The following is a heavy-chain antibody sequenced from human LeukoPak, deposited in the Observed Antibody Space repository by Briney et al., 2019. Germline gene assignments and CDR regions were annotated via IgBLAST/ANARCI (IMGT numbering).Heavy chain of an antibody. Sequence: PSETLSLTCAVSGGSFSGYYWTWIRQPPGKGLEWIGEINHSGNANYNPSLKSRVTISLDMSENHLSLKLTSVTAADMAVYYCARGQGTVTTHWGQGTLVTVSS. D-gene: IGHD4-17*01. CDR1: GGSFSGYY. CDR2: INHSGNA. V-gene: IGHV4-34*01. CDR3: ARGQGTVTTH. J-gene: IGHJ4*02.